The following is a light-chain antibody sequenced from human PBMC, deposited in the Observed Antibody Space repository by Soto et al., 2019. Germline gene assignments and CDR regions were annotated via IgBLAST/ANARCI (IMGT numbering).Light chain of an antibody. Sequence: QSVLTQPPSVSGAPGQRVTISCTGSSSNIGAGYDVHWYQRLPGTAPKVLIYNNNNRPSGVPDRFYGSKSGTSASLDITGLQAEDEADYYCQSYDSSLSGSDVFGTGTKVTVL. J-gene: IGLJ1*01. CDR3: QSYDSSLSGSDV. V-gene: IGLV1-40*01. CDR2: NNN. CDR1: SSNIGAGYD.